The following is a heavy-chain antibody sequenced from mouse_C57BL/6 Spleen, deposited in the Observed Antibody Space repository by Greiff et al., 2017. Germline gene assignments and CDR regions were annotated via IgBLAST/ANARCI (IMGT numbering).Heavy chain of an antibody. J-gene: IGHJ4*01. CDR2: ISSGGDYI. Sequence: EVMLVESGEGLVKPGGSLKLSCAASGFTFSSYAMSWVRQTPEKRLEWVAYISSGGDYIYYADTVKGRFTISRDNARNTLYLQMSSLKSEDTAMYYCTRNYDYDVRAMDYWGQGTSVTVSS. D-gene: IGHD2-4*01. V-gene: IGHV5-9-1*02. CDR1: GFTFSSYA. CDR3: TRNYDYDVRAMDY.